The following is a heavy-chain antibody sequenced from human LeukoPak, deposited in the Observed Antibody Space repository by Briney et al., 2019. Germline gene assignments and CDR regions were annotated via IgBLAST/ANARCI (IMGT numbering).Heavy chain of an antibody. J-gene: IGHJ3*02. D-gene: IGHD1-26*01. CDR3: AREEWELSRSDAFDI. CDR1: GYTFTSYG. Sequence: ASVKVSCKASGYTFTSYGISWARQAPGQGLEWMGWISAYNGNTNYAQKLQGRVTMTTDTSTSTAYMELRSPRSDDTAVYYCAREEWELSRSDAFDIWGQGTMVTVSS. CDR2: ISAYNGNT. V-gene: IGHV1-18*01.